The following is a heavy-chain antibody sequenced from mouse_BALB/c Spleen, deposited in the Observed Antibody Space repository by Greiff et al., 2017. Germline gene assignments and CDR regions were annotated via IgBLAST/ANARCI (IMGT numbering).Heavy chain of an antibody. CDR2: INPYNDGT. J-gene: IGHJ4*01. Sequence: VQLQQSGPELVKPGASVKMSCKASGYTFTSSVMHWVKQKPGQGLEWIGYINPYNDGTKYNEKFKGKATLTSDKSSSTAYMELSSLTSEDSAVYYCARSDGNYVDYAMDYWGQGTSVTVSS. CDR1: GYTFTSSV. CDR3: ARSDGNYVDYAMDY. D-gene: IGHD2-1*01. V-gene: IGHV1-14*01.